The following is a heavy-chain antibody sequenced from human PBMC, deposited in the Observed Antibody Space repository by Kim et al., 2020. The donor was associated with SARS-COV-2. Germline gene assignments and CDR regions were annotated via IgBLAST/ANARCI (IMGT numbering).Heavy chain of an antibody. CDR1: GFTFSSYA. V-gene: IGHV3-30-3*01. CDR3: ARSMVQLEGSGY. D-gene: IGHD1-1*01. J-gene: IGHJ4*02. CDR2: ISYDGSNK. Sequence: GGSLRLSCAASGFTFSSYAMHWVRQAPGKGLEWVAVISYDGSNKYYADSVKGRFTISRDNSKNTLYLQMNSLRAEDTAVYYCARSMVQLEGSGYWGQGTLVTVSS.